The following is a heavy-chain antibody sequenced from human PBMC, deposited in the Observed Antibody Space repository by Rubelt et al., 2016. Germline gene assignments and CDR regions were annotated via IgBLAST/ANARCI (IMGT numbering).Heavy chain of an antibody. CDR2: ISGTSSI. Sequence: EQVVESGGGVVQPGRSLKLSCAASGFTFSTYSMNWVRQAPGKGLEWVSYISGTSSISSADSVKGRFTISRDKSKNSLCLQMNSLRAEDTAVYYCGRSLVVAADYYYAMDVWGQGTTVTVSS. D-gene: IGHD2-15*01. CDR1: GFTFSTYS. J-gene: IGHJ6*02. CDR3: GRSLVVAADYYYAMDV. V-gene: IGHV3-48*01.